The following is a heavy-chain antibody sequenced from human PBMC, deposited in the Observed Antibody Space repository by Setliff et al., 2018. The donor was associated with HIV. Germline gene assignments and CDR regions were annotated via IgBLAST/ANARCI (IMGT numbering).Heavy chain of an antibody. CDR3: ARGVRDNSGWSSYYFDY. D-gene: IGHD6-19*01. CDR1: GGSFSGYY. CDR2: VTHSGRT. V-gene: IGHV4-34*01. J-gene: IGHJ4*02. Sequence: LSLTCAVYGGSFSGYYWSWIRQPPGKGLEWIGEVTHSGRTNYNPSLESRVTTPVDTSKKQFSLRLTSVTAADTAVYYCARGVRDNSGWSSYYFDYWGRGTLVTVSS.